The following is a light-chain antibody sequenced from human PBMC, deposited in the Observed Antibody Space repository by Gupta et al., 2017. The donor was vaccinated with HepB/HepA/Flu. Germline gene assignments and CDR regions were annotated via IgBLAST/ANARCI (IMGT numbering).Light chain of an antibody. Sequence: EIVLTQSPGTLSLSPGDRATLSCRASQSVTSNFLAWYQQRPGQAPRLLIYGASTRATGIPDRFSGSGSGTDFTLTISRLEPEDFVMYYCHQYGVGRDTLGQGTKLEIK. V-gene: IGKV3-20*01. CDR1: QSVTSNF. J-gene: IGKJ2*01. CDR2: GAS. CDR3: HQYGVGRDT.